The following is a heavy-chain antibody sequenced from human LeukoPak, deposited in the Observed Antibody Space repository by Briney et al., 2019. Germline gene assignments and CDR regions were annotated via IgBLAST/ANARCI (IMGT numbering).Heavy chain of an antibody. CDR3: TSNDFWSTY. D-gene: IGHD3-3*01. Sequence: PGGSLRLSCAASGFTFSGSSLQWVRQASGKGLEWLGRIRGKPNSYATAYAASVKSRFTISRDDSKNTAYLQMNSLKTEDTALYYCTSNDFWSTYWGQGTLVTVSS. V-gene: IGHV3-73*01. J-gene: IGHJ4*02. CDR2: IRGKPNSYAT. CDR1: GFTFSGSS.